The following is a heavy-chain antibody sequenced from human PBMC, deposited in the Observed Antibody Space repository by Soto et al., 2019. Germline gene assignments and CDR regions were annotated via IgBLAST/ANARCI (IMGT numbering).Heavy chain of an antibody. V-gene: IGHV1-18*01. CDR1: GYSFTNYG. CDR3: ARDRGMAPPVAGNTHYYYYMDV. Sequence: ASVKVSCRASGYSFTNYGITWVLQAPGQGLEWLGWISAFNGNTHYAQKVQGRVTMTTDASTSTAYMELRSLRSDDTAVYYCARDRGMAPPVAGNTHYYYYMDVWGKGTTVTVSS. D-gene: IGHD6-19*01. CDR2: ISAFNGNT. J-gene: IGHJ6*03.